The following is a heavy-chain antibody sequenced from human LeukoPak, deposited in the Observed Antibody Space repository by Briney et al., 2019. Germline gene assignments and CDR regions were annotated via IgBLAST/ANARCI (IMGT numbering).Heavy chain of an antibody. Sequence: GRSLRISCNASGFTFSSYGMHWVRQAPGKGLEWVAVIWYDGSNKYYADSVKGRFTISRDNSKNTVFLQVNSLRAEDTAVYYCAKRYYESSGYFDAFDIWGQGTMVTVCS. V-gene: IGHV3-33*03. D-gene: IGHD3-22*01. J-gene: IGHJ3*02. CDR2: IWYDGSNK. CDR3: AKRYYESSGYFDAFDI. CDR1: GFTFSSYG.